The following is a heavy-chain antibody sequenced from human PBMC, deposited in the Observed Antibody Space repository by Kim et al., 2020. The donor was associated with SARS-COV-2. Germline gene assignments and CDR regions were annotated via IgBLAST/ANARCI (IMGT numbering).Heavy chain of an antibody. CDR3: ARDHRSCSSTTCYGEAIDY. Sequence: ASVKVSCKASGYTFTSYAMHWVRQAPGQRLEWMGWIHTGNGNTKYSQKFQGRVTITRYTSAGTAFMELSSLRSEDTAVYYCARDHRSCSSTTCYGEAIDYWGQGTLVTVSS. J-gene: IGHJ4*02. D-gene: IGHD2-2*01. V-gene: IGHV1-3*04. CDR1: GYTFTSYA. CDR2: IHTGNGNT.